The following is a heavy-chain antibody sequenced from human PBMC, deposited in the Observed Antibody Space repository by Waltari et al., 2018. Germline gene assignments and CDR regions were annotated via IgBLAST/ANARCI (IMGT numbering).Heavy chain of an antibody. J-gene: IGHJ5*02. D-gene: IGHD2-21*02. CDR2: IYYSGNT. Sequence: QLRLQESGPGLVKPSDTLSLTCTVSGGSISSTNYYWGWIRQPPGKGLEWIGSIYYSGNTYYNPTLKSRVTMSADTSKNQFSLKLGSVTAADTAVYYCARHQDWVVVSATWFDPWGQGTLVTVSS. V-gene: IGHV4-39*01. CDR1: GGSISSTNYY. CDR3: ARHQDWVVVSATWFDP.